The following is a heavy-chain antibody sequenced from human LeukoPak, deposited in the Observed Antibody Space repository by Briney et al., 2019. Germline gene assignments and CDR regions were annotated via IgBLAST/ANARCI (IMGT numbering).Heavy chain of an antibody. V-gene: IGHV3-23*01. CDR2: ISGSGGST. CDR1: GFTFSSYA. CDR3: ARDLYYDILTGYYRDY. D-gene: IGHD3-9*01. J-gene: IGHJ4*02. Sequence: GGSLRLSCAASGFTFSSYAMSWVRQAPGKGLEWVSAISGSGGSTYYADSVKGRFTISRDNSKNTLYLQMNSLRAEDTAVYYCARDLYYDILTGYYRDYWGQGTLVTVSS.